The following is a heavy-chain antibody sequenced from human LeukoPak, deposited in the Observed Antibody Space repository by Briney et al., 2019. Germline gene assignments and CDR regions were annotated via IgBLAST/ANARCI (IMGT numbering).Heavy chain of an antibody. CDR3: ARGRAVSGTGGY. V-gene: IGHV1-2*02. J-gene: IGHJ4*02. Sequence: ASVKVSCKASGYTFTDSYLHWVRQAPGQGLEWMGWINPKIGGTNYAQKFQGRVTMTRDTSISTAYVELSRLRSDDTAIYYCARGRAVSGTGGYWGQGTLVTVSS. CDR1: GYTFTDSY. D-gene: IGHD6-19*01. CDR2: INPKIGGT.